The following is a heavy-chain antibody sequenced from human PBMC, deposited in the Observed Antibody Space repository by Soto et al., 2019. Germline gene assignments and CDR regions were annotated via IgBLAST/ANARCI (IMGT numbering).Heavy chain of an antibody. Sequence: GGSLRLSCAASGFTFSSYSMNWVRQAPGKGLEWVSSISSSSSYIYYADSVKGRFTISRDNAKNSLYLQMNSLRAEDTAVYYCARDHRPFGGGPYAFDIWGQGTMVTVSS. CDR1: GFTFSSYS. CDR2: ISSSSSYI. J-gene: IGHJ3*02. D-gene: IGHD3-10*01. V-gene: IGHV3-21*01. CDR3: ARDHRPFGGGPYAFDI.